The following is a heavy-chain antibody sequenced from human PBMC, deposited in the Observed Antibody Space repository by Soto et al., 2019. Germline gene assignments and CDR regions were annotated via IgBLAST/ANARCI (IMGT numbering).Heavy chain of an antibody. CDR1: GFTVSRDY. CDR3: ARAYGGNPALFDP. D-gene: IGHD4-17*01. J-gene: IGHJ5*02. Sequence: EVQLVESGGGLIQPGGSLRLSCAASGFTVSRDYMSWVRKAPGKGLEWVSVIYTGGSTYYADSVKGRFTFSRDNSKNTLYLQMNSLRAEDTAVYYCARAYGGNPALFDPWGQGTLVTVSS. V-gene: IGHV3-53*01. CDR2: IYTGGST.